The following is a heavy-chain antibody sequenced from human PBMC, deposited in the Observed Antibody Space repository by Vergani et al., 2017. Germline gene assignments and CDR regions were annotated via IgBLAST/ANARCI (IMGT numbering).Heavy chain of an antibody. CDR1: GFTFSYYS. Sequence: QVKLVESGGGVVQPGTSLRLSCAASGFTFSYYSMHWVRQAPGKGLEGVADIWHDGSNKKYGDSVKGRFTVARENAKNTLYLQINSVRAEDTAVYYCAKAGYGDYGFDYWGQGTLVTVSS. V-gene: IGHV3-33*06. D-gene: IGHD4-17*01. CDR3: AKAGYGDYGFDY. J-gene: IGHJ4*02. CDR2: IWHDGSNK.